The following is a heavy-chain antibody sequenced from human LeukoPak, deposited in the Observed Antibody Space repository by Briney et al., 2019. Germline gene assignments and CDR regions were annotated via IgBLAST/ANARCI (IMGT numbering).Heavy chain of an antibody. J-gene: IGHJ4*02. Sequence: PGGSLRLSCAASGFTFSSYGMHWVRQAPGKGLEWVAVISYDGSNKYYADSVKGRFTISRDNSKNTLYLQMNSLRAEDTAVYYCAKAIGIVVVPAAYFDYWGQGTLVTVSS. D-gene: IGHD2-2*01. CDR3: AKAIGIVVVPAAYFDY. CDR2: ISYDGSNK. CDR1: GFTFSSYG. V-gene: IGHV3-30*18.